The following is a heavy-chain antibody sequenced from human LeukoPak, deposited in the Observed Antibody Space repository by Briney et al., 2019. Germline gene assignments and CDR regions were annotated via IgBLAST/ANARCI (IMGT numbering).Heavy chain of an antibody. CDR2: ISSSGSTI. Sequence: GGSLRLSCAASGFTFGDYYMSWIRQAPGKGLEWVSYISSSGSTIYYADSVKGRFTISRDNAKNSLYLQMNSLRAEDTAVYYCAIYGGDGGYYYQFDYWGQGTLVTVSS. CDR1: GFTFGDYY. V-gene: IGHV3-11*01. CDR3: AIYGGDGGYYYQFDY. J-gene: IGHJ4*02. D-gene: IGHD3-22*01.